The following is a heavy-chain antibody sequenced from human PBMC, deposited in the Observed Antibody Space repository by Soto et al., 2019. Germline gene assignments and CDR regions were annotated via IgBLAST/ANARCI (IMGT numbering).Heavy chain of an antibody. CDR1: VYTFTCYY. J-gene: IGHJ4*02. Sequence: GXSVKVSCKASVYTFTCYYMHWVRQAPGQGLEWMGWINPNSGGTNYAQKFQGRVTMTRDTSISTAYMELSRLRSDDTAVYYCARSQRWELTFVDYWGQGTLVTVSS. V-gene: IGHV1-2*02. CDR3: ARSQRWELTFVDY. D-gene: IGHD1-26*01. CDR2: INPNSGGT.